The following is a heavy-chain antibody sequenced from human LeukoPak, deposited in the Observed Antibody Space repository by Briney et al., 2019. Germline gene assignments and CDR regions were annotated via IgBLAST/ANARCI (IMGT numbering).Heavy chain of an antibody. V-gene: IGHV1-18*01. Sequence: GASVKVSCKASGYTFTSYGISWVRQAPGQGLEWMGWISAYNGNTSYAQKLQGRVTMTTDTSASTAYMELRSLRSDDTAVYYCATTTYYDSSGYLARYAFDIWGQGTMVTVSS. CDR2: ISAYNGNT. D-gene: IGHD3-22*01. J-gene: IGHJ3*02. CDR1: GYTFTSYG. CDR3: ATTTYYDSSGYLARYAFDI.